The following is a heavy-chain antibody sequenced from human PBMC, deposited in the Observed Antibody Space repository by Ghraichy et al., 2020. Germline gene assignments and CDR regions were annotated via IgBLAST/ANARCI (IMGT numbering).Heavy chain of an antibody. Sequence: GGSLRLSCAASGFTFSSSAMSWVRQTPGKRLEWVSGISSSGGSTSFADSVKGRFTISRDNSKNTLYLQMSSLRVEDTAVYYCAKDTTWRGYVDYWGQGTLVTVSS. J-gene: IGHJ4*02. D-gene: IGHD3-3*01. V-gene: IGHV3-23*01. CDR2: ISSSGGST. CDR3: AKDTTWRGYVDY. CDR1: GFTFSSSA.